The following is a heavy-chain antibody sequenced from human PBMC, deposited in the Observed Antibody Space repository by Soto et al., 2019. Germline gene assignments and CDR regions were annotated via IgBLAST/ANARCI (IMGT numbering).Heavy chain of an antibody. J-gene: IGHJ4*02. CDR3: ARASPWLGHN. CDR1: GGSFSGYY. Sequence: SETLCVTCAVYGGSFSGYYWSWIRQPPGKGLEWIGEINHSGSTNYNPSLKSRVTISVDTSKNQFSLKLSSVTAADTAVYYCARASPWLGHNWGQGTRVTVS. CDR2: INHSGST. V-gene: IGHV4-34*01. D-gene: IGHD3-10*01.